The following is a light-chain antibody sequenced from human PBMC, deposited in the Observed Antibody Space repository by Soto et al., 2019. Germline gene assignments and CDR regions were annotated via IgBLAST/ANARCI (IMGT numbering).Light chain of an antibody. J-gene: IGLJ2*01. CDR3: SSYAGRVV. CDR1: SSDVGSYNL. V-gene: IGLV2-23*01. CDR2: EGT. Sequence: QSALTQPASVSGSPGQSITISCTGSSSDVGSYNLFSWYQQHPGKAPKLMIYEGTNRPSGVSNRFSGSKSGNTASLTISGLQAEDEAHYYCSSYAGRVVFGGGTQLTVL.